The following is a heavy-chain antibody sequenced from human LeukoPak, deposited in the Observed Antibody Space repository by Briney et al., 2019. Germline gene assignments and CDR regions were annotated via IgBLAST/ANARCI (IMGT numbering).Heavy chain of an antibody. CDR1: GASISSSRYY. CDR2: IYHSGST. Sequence: SETLSLTCTVSGASISSSRYYWGWIRQPPGKGLEWIGYIYHSGSTYYNPSLKSRVTISVDRSKNQFSLKLSSVTAADTAVYYCAREPSPVWGKGTTATVSS. CDR3: AREPSPV. V-gene: IGHV4-39*07. J-gene: IGHJ6*04.